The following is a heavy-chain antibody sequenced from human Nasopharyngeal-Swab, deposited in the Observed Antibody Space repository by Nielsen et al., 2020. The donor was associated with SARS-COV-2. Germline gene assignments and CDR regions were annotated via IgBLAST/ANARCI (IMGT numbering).Heavy chain of an antibody. CDR2: ISYDGSNK. V-gene: IGHV3-30*04. J-gene: IGHJ4*02. CDR1: GFTFSSYA. D-gene: IGHD5-24*01. CDR3: ARDLRWLQFPAGGGDY. Sequence: GGSLRLSCAASGFTFSSYAMHWVRQAPGKGLEWVAVISYDGSNKYYADSVKGRFTISRDNSKNTLYLQMNSLRAEDTAVYYCARDLRWLQFPAGGGDYWGQGTLVIVSS.